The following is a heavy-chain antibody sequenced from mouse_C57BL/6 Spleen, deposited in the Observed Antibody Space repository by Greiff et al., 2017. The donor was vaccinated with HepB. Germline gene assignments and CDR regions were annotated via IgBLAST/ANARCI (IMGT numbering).Heavy chain of an antibody. CDR3: ARPLWDGFAY. CDR1: GFTFSSYG. J-gene: IGHJ3*01. Sequence: EVMLVESGGDLVKPGGSLKLSCAASGFTFSSYGMSWVRQTPDKRLEWVATISSGGSYTYYPDSVKGRFTISRDNAKNTLYLQMSSLKSEDTAMYFCARPLWDGFAYWGQGTLVTVSA. D-gene: IGHD4-1*01. V-gene: IGHV5-6*01. CDR2: ISSGGSYT.